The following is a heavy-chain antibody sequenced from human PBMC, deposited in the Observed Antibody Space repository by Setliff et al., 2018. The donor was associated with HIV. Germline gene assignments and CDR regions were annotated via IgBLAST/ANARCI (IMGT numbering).Heavy chain of an antibody. CDR3: ARDAPEPSYGGSQGY. CDR2: ISAYNGNT. D-gene: IGHD5-12*01. CDR1: GYTFTSYG. V-gene: IGHV1-18*01. Sequence: ASVKVSCKASGYTFTSYGISWVRQAPGQGLEWMGWISAYNGNTNYAQKLQGRVTMTTDTSTSTAYMELRSLRSDDTAAYYCARDAPEPSYGGSQGYWGQGALVTVSS. J-gene: IGHJ4*02.